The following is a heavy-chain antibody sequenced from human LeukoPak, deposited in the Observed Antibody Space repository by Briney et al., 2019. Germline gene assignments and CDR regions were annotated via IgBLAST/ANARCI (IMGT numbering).Heavy chain of an antibody. CDR2: IYRSGST. Sequence: SETLSLTCAVSGGSISSSNWGSWVRQPPGKGLEWIGEIYRSGSTNYNPSLKSRVTISLDKSKNQFSLRLSSVTAADTAVYYCARYRGASGYHFDYWGQGTLVTVSS. V-gene: IGHV4-4*02. J-gene: IGHJ4*02. CDR3: ARYRGASGYHFDY. CDR1: GGSISSSNW. D-gene: IGHD5-12*01.